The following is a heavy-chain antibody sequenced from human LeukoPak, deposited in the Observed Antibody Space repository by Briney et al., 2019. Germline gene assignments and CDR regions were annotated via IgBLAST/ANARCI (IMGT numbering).Heavy chain of an antibody. J-gene: IGHJ4*02. V-gene: IGHV3-21*01. Sequence: GRSLRLSCAASGFTFSSYSMNWVRQAPGKGLEWVSSISSSSSYIYYADSVKGRFTISRDNAKNSLYLQMNSLRAEDTAVYYCARDRPFVSGSYYIDYWGQGTLVTVSS. D-gene: IGHD1-26*01. CDR3: ARDRPFVSGSYYIDY. CDR2: ISSSSSYI. CDR1: GFTFSSYS.